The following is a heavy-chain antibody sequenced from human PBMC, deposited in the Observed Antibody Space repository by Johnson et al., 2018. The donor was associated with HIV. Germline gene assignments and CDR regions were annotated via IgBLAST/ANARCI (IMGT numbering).Heavy chain of an antibody. CDR3: ARTPGYSRSFDI. J-gene: IGHJ3*02. Sequence: EVQLVESGGGLIQPGGSLRLSCAAFGFAVSSNYMSWVRQAPGKGLEWVSIIYSDGNTYCADSVKGRFTISRDNSKNTLYLQMNSLRAEDTAVYYCARTPGYSRSFDIWGQGTMVTVSS. CDR2: IYSDGNT. D-gene: IGHD2-15*01. V-gene: IGHV3-53*01. CDR1: GFAVSSNY.